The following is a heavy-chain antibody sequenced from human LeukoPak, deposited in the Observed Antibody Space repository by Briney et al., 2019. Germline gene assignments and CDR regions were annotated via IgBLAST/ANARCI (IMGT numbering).Heavy chain of an antibody. V-gene: IGHV3-30-3*01. CDR3: AREVDTAYDY. J-gene: IGHJ4*02. CDR1: GFTFSSYA. Sequence: GGSLRLSCAASGFTFSSYAMHWVRQAPGKGLEWVAVISYDGSNKYYADSVKGRFTISRDNAKNSLYLQMNSLRAEDTAVYYCAREVDTAYDYWGQGTLVTVSS. CDR2: ISYDGSNK. D-gene: IGHD5-18*01.